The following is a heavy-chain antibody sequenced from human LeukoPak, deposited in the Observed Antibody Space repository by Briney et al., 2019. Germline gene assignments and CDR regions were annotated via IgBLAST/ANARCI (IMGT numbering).Heavy chain of an antibody. CDR3: ARGGATVTYVVAFDI. J-gene: IGHJ3*02. Sequence: SVKVSCKASGGTFSSYAISWVRQAPGQGLEWMGGIIPIFGTANYAQKFQGRVTITADESTSTAYMELSSLRSEDTAVYYCARGGATVTYVVAFDIWGQGTIVTVSS. V-gene: IGHV1-69*01. CDR2: IIPIFGTA. CDR1: GGTFSSYA. D-gene: IGHD4-17*01.